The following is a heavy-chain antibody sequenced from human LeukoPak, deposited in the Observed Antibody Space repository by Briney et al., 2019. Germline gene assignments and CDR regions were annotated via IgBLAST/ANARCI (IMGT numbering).Heavy chain of an antibody. CDR1: GFILNNYG. J-gene: IGHJ4*02. V-gene: IGHV3-30*03. CDR2: ISYDGSNK. Sequence: GGSLRLSCAASGFILNNYGVHWVRQAPGKGLEWVAVISYDGSNKYYADSVKGRFTISRDNSKNTLYLQMNSLRAEDTAVYYCARVPSYNWNSNYFDYWGQGTLVTVSS. D-gene: IGHD1-7*01. CDR3: ARVPSYNWNSNYFDY.